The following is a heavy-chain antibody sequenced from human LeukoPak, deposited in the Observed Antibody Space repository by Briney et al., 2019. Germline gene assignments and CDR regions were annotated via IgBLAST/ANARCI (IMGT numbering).Heavy chain of an antibody. J-gene: IGHJ6*02. D-gene: IGHD5-18*01. CDR2: VYPGDSET. CDR1: GYIFTTYW. CDR3: ARHKGYGNYYYYDLDV. V-gene: IGHV5-51*01. Sequence: GESLKISCKGSGYIFTTYWIAWVRQMPGKGLEWMGTVYPGDSETRDNPSFQGQVTISTDKFINTAYLQWSSLKASDTAMYYCARHKGYGNYYYYDLDVWGQGTTVTVSS.